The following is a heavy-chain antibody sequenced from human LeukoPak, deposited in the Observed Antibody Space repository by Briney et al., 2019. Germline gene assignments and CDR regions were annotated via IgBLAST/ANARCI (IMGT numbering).Heavy chain of an antibody. CDR3: AGSPVGYYGSGSYWSRYYYYYGMDV. CDR2: IGTAGDT. D-gene: IGHD3-10*01. V-gene: IGHV3-13*01. CDR1: GFTFSSYD. Sequence: PGGSLRLSCAASGFTFSSYDMHWVRQATGKGLEWVSAIGTAGDTYYPGSVKGRFTISRENAKNSLYLQMNSLRAGDTAVYYCAGSPVGYYGSGSYWSRYYYYYGMDVWGQGTTVTVSS. J-gene: IGHJ6*02.